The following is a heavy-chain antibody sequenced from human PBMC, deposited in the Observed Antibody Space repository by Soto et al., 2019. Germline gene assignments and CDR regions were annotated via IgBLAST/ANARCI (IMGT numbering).Heavy chain of an antibody. V-gene: IGHV4-30-4*01. CDR1: GGSISSGDYY. Sequence: QVQLQESGPGLVKPSQTLSLTCTVSGGSISSGDYYWSWIRQPPGKGLEWIGYIYYSGSTYYNPSLTTXVXIXVATSTNQSPLKLSPVTAADTAVYYCASVRPAYFDLWGRGTLVTVSS. D-gene: IGHD2-2*01. CDR2: IYYSGST. CDR3: ASVRPAYFDL. J-gene: IGHJ2*01.